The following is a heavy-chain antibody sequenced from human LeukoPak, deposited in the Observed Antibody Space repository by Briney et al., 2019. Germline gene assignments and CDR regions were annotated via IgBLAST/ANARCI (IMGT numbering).Heavy chain of an antibody. CDR1: GFTVSSNY. V-gene: IGHV3-53*01. J-gene: IGHJ4*02. Sequence: GGSLRLSCAASGFTVSSNYMSWVRQAPGKGLECVALIYTSGSTNHADSVKGRFTISRDNSKNTLCLQMNNLRPEDTAVYYCTRSIWYFDYWGQGTLVTVSS. CDR2: IYTSGST. CDR3: TRSIWYFDY.